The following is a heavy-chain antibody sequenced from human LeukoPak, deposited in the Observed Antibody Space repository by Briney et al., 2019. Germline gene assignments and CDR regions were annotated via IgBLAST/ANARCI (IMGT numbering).Heavy chain of an antibody. D-gene: IGHD3-10*01. J-gene: IGHJ6*02. CDR2: INPNSGGT. Sequence: GASVKVSCKASGYTFTGYYMHWVRQAPGQGLEWMGWINPNSGGTNYAQKFQGRVTMTRDTSISTAYMELSRLRSDDTAVYCCARGQDELLWFGEFDYYYYYGMDVWGQGTTVTVSS. CDR3: ARGQDELLWFGEFDYYYYYGMDV. V-gene: IGHV1-2*02. CDR1: GYTFTGYY.